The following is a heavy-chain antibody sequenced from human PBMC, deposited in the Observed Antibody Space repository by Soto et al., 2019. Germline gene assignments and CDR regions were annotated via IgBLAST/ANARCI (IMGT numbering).Heavy chain of an antibody. D-gene: IGHD3-22*01. CDR2: IYYSGST. J-gene: IGHJ5*02. V-gene: IGHV4-59*08. Sequence: SETLSLTCTVSGGSISSYYWSWIRQPPGKGLEWIGYIYYSGSTNYNPSLMSRITISIDMTNNHVSLILNSVTAADTAVYYCARVGPWVPYYYDSSPYTFENWFDPWGQGTLVTVSS. CDR1: GGSISSYY. CDR3: ARVGPWVPYYYDSSPYTFENWFDP.